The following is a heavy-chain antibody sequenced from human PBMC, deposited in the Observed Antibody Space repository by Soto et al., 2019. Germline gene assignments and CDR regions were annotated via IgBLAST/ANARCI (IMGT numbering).Heavy chain of an antibody. V-gene: IGHV3-7*01. D-gene: IGHD5-18*01. CDR1: GFSFSSYW. CDR2: IKSDGSGA. CDR3: ARDPVRKERYNFDY. J-gene: IGHJ4*02. Sequence: EVQLMESGGGLVQPGGSLRLSCAASGFSFSSYWMTWVRQAPGKGLEWVANIKSDGSGAEYVDSVKGRFTISRDNAKNSLVLQMNSLRAEDTAVYYCARDPVRKERYNFDYWGQGTLVTVSS.